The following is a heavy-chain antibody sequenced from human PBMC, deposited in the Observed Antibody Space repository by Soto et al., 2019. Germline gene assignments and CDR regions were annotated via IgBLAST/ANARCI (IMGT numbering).Heavy chain of an antibody. J-gene: IGHJ4*02. V-gene: IGHV1-18*01. CDR3: ARGGASGNYYHFDY. Sequence: QVQLVQSGGEVKKPGASVKVSCKASGYTFTGYGINWVRQAPGQGLEWMGWISGYNGNTNYAQKFQGRVTMTTDTSTKTAYMEVGSLRSDDTAVYYCARGGASGNYYHFDYWGQGTLVTVSS. CDR2: ISGYNGNT. CDR1: GYTFTGYG. D-gene: IGHD3-10*01.